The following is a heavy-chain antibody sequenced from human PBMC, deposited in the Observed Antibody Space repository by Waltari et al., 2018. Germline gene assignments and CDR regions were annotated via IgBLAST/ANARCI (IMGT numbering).Heavy chain of an antibody. V-gene: IGHV3-23*01. CDR3: AKELERKPYYYYGWDV. D-gene: IGHD1-1*01. J-gene: IGHJ6*02. CDR1: GFPFSAYA. CDR2: ISNSDDTT. Sequence: EMHLLESGGSLAQPGESLRLSCAASGFPFSAYALAWVRQAPGKGLEWVSTISNSDDTTYYAESVKGRFTISRDNSKSTLFLQMNSLRADDTAIYYCAKELERKPYYYYGWDVWGQGTTVTVSS.